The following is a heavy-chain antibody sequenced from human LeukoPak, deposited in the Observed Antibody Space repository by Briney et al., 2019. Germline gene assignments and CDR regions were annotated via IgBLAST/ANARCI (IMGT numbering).Heavy chain of an antibody. CDR2: IKGDESAR. V-gene: IGHV3-7*01. J-gene: IGHJ4*02. CDR3: ARDVGGSLDY. Sequence: GGSLRLSCAATGFSFSTYWMAWVRQAPGKGLEWVADIKGDESARHQADSVKGRFTISRDNAQRSVYLQMSRLRGEDTGVYYCARDVGGSLDYWGQGTLVTVSS. CDR1: GFSFSTYW. D-gene: IGHD1-26*01.